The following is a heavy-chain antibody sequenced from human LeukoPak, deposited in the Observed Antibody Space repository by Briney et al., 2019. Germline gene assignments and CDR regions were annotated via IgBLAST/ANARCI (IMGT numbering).Heavy chain of an antibody. V-gene: IGHV4-38-2*02. J-gene: IGHJ6*03. D-gene: IGHD1-26*01. CDR3: ARRGSYYYYYYMDV. Sequence: PSQTLSLTCTVSGDSISGYYWGWIRQPPGKGLEWIGSIYHSGSTYYNPSLKSRVTISVDTSKNQFSLKLSSVTAADTAVYYCARRGSYYYYYYMDVWGKGTTVTVSS. CDR2: IYHSGST. CDR1: GDSISGYY.